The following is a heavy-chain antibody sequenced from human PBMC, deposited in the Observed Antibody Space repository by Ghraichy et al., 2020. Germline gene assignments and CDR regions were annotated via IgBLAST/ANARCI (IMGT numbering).Heavy chain of an antibody. Sequence: GSLRLSCAASGFTFSSYAMSWVRQAPGKGLEWVSAISGSGGSTYYADSVKGRFTISRDNSKNTLYLQMNSLRAEDTAVYYCAKDVQSADTNNDAFDIWGQGTVVTVSS. V-gene: IGHV3-23*01. CDR2: ISGSGGST. CDR3: AKDVQSADTNNDAFDI. CDR1: GFTFSSYA. J-gene: IGHJ3*02. D-gene: IGHD1/OR15-1a*01.